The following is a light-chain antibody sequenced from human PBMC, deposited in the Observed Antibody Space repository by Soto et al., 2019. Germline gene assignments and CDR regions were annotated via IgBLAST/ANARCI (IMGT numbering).Light chain of an antibody. CDR3: QQYNSYWT. J-gene: IGKJ1*01. V-gene: IGKV1-5*01. Sequence: IQMTQSPSTLSPSVGDRVTITFRASQSISSWLAWYQQKPGKAAKLLIYDASSLESGVPSRFSGSGSGTEFTLTISSLQPDDFATYYCQQYNSYWTFGQGTKVDIK. CDR2: DAS. CDR1: QSISSW.